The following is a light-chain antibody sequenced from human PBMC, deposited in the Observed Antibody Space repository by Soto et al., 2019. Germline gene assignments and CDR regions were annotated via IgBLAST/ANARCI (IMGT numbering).Light chain of an antibody. CDR1: QSVSSN. CDR2: GAS. J-gene: IGKJ5*01. V-gene: IGKV3D-15*01. Sequence: VVMMQSPATLSVSPGEGAXXXXXASQSVSSNLAWHQQRPGQAPRLLIYGASTRATGVPARFSGGGSRTEFTLTITSLQSEDFAVYWCQQYNNWPLTFGPGTRLEIK. CDR3: QQYNNWPLT.